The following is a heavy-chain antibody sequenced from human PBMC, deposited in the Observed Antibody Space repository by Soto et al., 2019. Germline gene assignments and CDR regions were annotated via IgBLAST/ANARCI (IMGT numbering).Heavy chain of an antibody. CDR2: ISAYNGNT. CDR3: ARDRGVAPPVAGNTHYYYYMDV. D-gene: IGHD6-19*01. V-gene: IGHV1-18*01. Sequence: QDQLVQSGVKVKKPGASVKVSCKASGYSFTNYGITCVRQAPGQGFEWMGWISAYNGNTNYAQKFQGRVTMTTDASTSTAYLELRSLRSDDTAVYYCARDRGVAPPVAGNTHYYYYMDVWGKGTTVTVSS. J-gene: IGHJ6*03. CDR1: GYSFTNYG.